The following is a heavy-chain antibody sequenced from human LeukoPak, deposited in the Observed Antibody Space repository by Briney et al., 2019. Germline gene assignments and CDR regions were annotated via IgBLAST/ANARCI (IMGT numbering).Heavy chain of an antibody. D-gene: IGHD2-15*01. Sequence: GGSLRLSCAASGFTFSSYAMSWVRQAPGKGLEWVSAISGSGGSTYYADSVKGRFTISRDNSKNTLYLQMNSLRAEDTAVYYCAKESTRYCSGGSCYYFDYWGQGTLVTVSS. V-gene: IGHV3-23*01. CDR2: ISGSGGST. CDR1: GFTFSSYA. J-gene: IGHJ4*02. CDR3: AKESTRYCSGGSCYYFDY.